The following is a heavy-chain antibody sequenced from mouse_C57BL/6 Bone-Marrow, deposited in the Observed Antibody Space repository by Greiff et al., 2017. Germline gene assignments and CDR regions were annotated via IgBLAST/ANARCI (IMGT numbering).Heavy chain of an antibody. CDR3: ARKGLLWYFDV. CDR2: IDPSDSYT. CDR1: GYTFTSYW. Sequence: QVQLQQPGAELVRPGTSVKLSCKASGYTFTSYWMHWVKQRPGQGLEWIGVIDPSDSYTNYNQKFKGKATLTVDTSSSTAYMQLSSLTSEDSAVYYCARKGLLWYFDVWGTGTTVTVSS. D-gene: IGHD3-3*01. J-gene: IGHJ1*03. V-gene: IGHV1-59*01.